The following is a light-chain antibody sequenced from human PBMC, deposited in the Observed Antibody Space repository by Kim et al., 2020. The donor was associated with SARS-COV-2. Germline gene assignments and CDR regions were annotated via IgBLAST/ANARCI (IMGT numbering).Light chain of an antibody. CDR1: QTITGSC. V-gene: IGKV3-20*01. J-gene: IGKJ4*01. CDR2: RGS. Sequence: LSPGERATLSCSASQTITGSCLAWYQQKPGQPPSHLIYRGSRRAEGIPERCSASGFGTDFTLTVSRLEPEDFAVYYCQQCGSSLTFGGGTKVDIK. CDR3: QQCGSSLT.